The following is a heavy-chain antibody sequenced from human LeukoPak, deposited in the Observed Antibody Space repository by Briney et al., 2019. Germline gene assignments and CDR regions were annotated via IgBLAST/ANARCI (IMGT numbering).Heavy chain of an antibody. Sequence: ASVKVSCKASGYTFTSYDINWVRQATGQGLEWMGWMNPNSGNTGYAQKFQGRVTMTRNTSISTAYMELSSLRSEDTAVYYCARLYGSGGYFDFGGQGTLVTVSS. CDR1: GYTFTSYD. CDR2: MNPNSGNT. J-gene: IGHJ4*02. CDR3: ARLYGSGGYFDF. V-gene: IGHV1-8*01. D-gene: IGHD3-10*01.